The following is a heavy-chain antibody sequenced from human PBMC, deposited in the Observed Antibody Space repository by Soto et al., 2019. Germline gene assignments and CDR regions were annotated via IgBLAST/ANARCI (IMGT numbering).Heavy chain of an antibody. CDR1: GFTFSSYG. J-gene: IGHJ4*02. CDR2: ISYDGSNK. D-gene: IGHD1-26*01. V-gene: IGHV3-30*18. Sequence: QVQLVESGGGVVQPGRSLRLSCAASGFTFSSYGMFWVRQAPGRGLEWVAFISYDGSNKYYSDSVKGRFTISRDNSKNPLYLQMNTLRAEDTAVYYCAKGSYSGRYSDFDYWGQGALVTVSS. CDR3: AKGSYSGRYSDFDY.